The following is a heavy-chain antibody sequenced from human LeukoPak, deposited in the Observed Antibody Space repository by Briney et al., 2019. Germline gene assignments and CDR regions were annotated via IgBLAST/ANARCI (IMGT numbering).Heavy chain of an antibody. J-gene: IGHJ4*02. CDR1: GASISTYF. Sequence: SETLSLTCTVSGASISTYFRTWIRQPAGKGLEWIGRIYPNGAINYNPSLKSRVTMSVDTSKNQFSLKLISVTAADTAVYYCAREYGDQGTRNFDYWGQGGLVTVSS. CDR3: AREYGDQGTRNFDY. V-gene: IGHV4-4*07. D-gene: IGHD4-17*01. CDR2: IYPNGAI.